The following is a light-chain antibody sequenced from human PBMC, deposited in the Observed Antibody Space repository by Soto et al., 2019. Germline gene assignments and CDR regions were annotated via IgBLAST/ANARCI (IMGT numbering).Light chain of an antibody. J-gene: IGKJ2*01. V-gene: IGKV3D-15*01. CDR1: QSVGSY. CDR2: DTS. Sequence: EIVMTQSPATLSVSPGERATLSCRASQSVGSYLAWFQQTPGQAPRLLIHDTSNRATGIPARFSGSGSGTDFTLTISSLQPDDFATYFCQQYNNYPYTFGQGTKVDIK. CDR3: QQYNNYPYT.